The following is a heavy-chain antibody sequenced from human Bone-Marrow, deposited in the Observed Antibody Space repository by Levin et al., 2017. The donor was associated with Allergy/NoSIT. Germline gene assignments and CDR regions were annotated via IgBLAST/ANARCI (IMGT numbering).Heavy chain of an antibody. CDR1: GFTFSSYW. Sequence: PGESLKISCAASGFTFSSYWMHWVRQAPGKGLVWVSRINSDGSSTSYADSVKGRFTISRDNAKNTLYLQMNSLRAEDTAVYYCARGRYVRVVIIPSDAFDIWGQGTMVTVSS. V-gene: IGHV3-74*01. CDR2: INSDGSST. D-gene: IGHD3-3*01. CDR3: ARGRYVRVVIIPSDAFDI. J-gene: IGHJ3*02.